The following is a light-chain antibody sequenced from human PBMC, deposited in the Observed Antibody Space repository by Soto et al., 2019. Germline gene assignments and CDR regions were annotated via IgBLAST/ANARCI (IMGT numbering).Light chain of an antibody. CDR3: QQYVSSPRT. Sequence: EIVLTQSPGTLSLSPGERATLSCRASQAVTSPFLAWYQQKPGQAPRLVIYSTSGRATGIPDRFSGSGSGTDFTLTISSLEPEDSAVYYWQQYVSSPRTFGQGTKVEV. CDR1: QAVTSPF. V-gene: IGKV3-20*01. CDR2: STS. J-gene: IGKJ1*01.